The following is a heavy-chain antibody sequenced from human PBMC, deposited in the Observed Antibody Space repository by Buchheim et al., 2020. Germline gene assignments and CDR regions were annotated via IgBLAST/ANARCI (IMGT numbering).Heavy chain of an antibody. D-gene: IGHD6-13*01. CDR1: GGSISSSNW. CDR2: IYHSGST. CDR3: ARKGYSSSWYVPTGYYYYYGMDV. Sequence: QVQLQESGPGLVKPSGTQSLTCAVSGGSISSSNWWSWVRQPPGKGLEWIGEIYHSGSTNYNPSLKSRVTISVDKSKNQFSLKLSSVTAADTAVYYCARKGYSSSWYVPTGYYYYYGMDVWGQGTT. J-gene: IGHJ6*02. V-gene: IGHV4-4*02.